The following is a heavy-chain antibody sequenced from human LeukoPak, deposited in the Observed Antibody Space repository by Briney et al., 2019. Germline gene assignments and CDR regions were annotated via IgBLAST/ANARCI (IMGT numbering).Heavy chain of an antibody. CDR3: AKQDAGATTNLYFQY. CDR2: IRYDGNGK. Sequence: PGGSLRLSCAASGFIFSNYGMHWVRQAPGKGLEGVAFIRYDGNGKVYTDSVKGRFTISRDNSKNTLYLQMNSLRAEDTAVYYCAKQDAGATTNLYFQYWGQGTLVTVSS. CDR1: GFIFSNYG. J-gene: IGHJ1*01. D-gene: IGHD1-26*01. V-gene: IGHV3-30*02.